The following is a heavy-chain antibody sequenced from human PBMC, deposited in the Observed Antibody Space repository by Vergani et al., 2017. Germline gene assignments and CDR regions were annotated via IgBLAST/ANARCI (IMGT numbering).Heavy chain of an antibody. CDR3: ARISAGITIFGVVTNARFDY. V-gene: IGHV4-34*01. D-gene: IGHD3-3*01. CDR2: INHSGST. CDR1: GGSFSGYY. J-gene: IGHJ4*02. Sequence: QVQLQQWGAGLLKPSETLSLTCAVYGGSFSGYYWSWIRQPPGKGLEWIGEINHSGSTNYNPYLKSRVTISVDTSKNQFSLKLSSVTAADTAVYFCARISAGITIFGVVTNARFDYWGQGTLVTVSS.